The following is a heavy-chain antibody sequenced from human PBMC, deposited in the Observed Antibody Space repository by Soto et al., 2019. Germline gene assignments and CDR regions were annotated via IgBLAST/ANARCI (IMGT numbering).Heavy chain of an antibody. CDR3: ARDPGVAATGYYYYYYMDV. J-gene: IGHJ6*03. D-gene: IGHD2-15*01. V-gene: IGHV3-30*03. CDR2: ISYDGSNK. Sequence: PGGSLRLSCAASGFTFSSYGMHWVRQAPGKGLEWVAVISYDGSNKYYADSVKGRFTISRDNSKNTLYLQMNSLRAEDTAVYYCARDPGVAATGYYYYYYMDVWGKGTTFTVSS. CDR1: GFTFSSYG.